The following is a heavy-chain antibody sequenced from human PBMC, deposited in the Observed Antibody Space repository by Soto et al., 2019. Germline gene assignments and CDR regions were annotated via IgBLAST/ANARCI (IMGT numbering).Heavy chain of an antibody. Sequence: LRLSCAASGFTFSDYWMSWVRQAPGKGLEWVANIKQDGSESNYADSVKGRFTISRDNAENSLYLQMTSLRAEDTAVYYCASARHIGPWGQGTLVTVSS. CDR3: ASARHIGP. J-gene: IGHJ5*02. CDR2: IKQDGSES. V-gene: IGHV3-7*01. D-gene: IGHD2-21*01. CDR1: GFTFSDYW.